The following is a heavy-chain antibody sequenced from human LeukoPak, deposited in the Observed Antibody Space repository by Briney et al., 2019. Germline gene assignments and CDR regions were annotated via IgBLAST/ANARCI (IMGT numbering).Heavy chain of an antibody. CDR1: GGTFSSYA. D-gene: IGHD2-8*02. J-gene: IGHJ4*02. V-gene: IGHV1-69*05. CDR3: ARGEGYWDY. CDR2: IIPIFGTA. Sequence: GSSVKVSCKASGGTFSSYAISWVRQAPGQGLEWMGGIIPIFGTANCAQKFQGRVTITTHESTTTAYMELSSLRCEDTAVYYCARGEGYWDYWGQGTQVTVSS.